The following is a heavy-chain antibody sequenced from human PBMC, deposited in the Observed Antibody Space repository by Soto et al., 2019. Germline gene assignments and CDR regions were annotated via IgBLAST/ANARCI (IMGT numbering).Heavy chain of an antibody. V-gene: IGHV3-23*01. CDR3: VKSPSPVESIIEVPPYSSHY. D-gene: IGHD2-15*01. J-gene: IGHJ4*02. Sequence: GGSLRLSCAASGFSFSTYAMTWVRQAPGKGLQWVAAITGGARRTYYADSVKGRFTISRDNLRNTLYLQMNSLRAEDTAFYYCVKSPSPVESIIEVPPYSSHYSCQG. CDR2: ITGGARRT. CDR1: GFSFSTYA.